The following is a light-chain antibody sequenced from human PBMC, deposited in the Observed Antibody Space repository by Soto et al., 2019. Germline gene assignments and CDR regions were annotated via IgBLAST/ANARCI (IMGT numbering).Light chain of an antibody. Sequence: EIVLTQSPATLSLSPGEGAALSCRTSQSVRNHLAWYQQKPGQAPRLLIYDASNRATGIPARFSASGSGTDFTLTISSLEPEDFAVYYCQQRSTWPLTFGGGTKVDIK. J-gene: IGKJ4*01. CDR1: QSVRNH. CDR3: QQRSTWPLT. V-gene: IGKV3-11*01. CDR2: DAS.